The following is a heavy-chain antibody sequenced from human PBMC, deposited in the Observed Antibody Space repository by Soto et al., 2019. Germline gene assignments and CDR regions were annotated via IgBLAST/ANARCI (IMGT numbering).Heavy chain of an antibody. CDR3: ARRVKADGYSNRNWFAP. Sequence: QWHLVQSGAEVMKPGSSVQVSCKASADTYRRYAILGLRQAPAQGLDSMGGIIPIFGTAHYAQKFQGRVTITADESTSTAYMELSSLISEYTAVYYCARRVKADGYSNRNWFAPWGQGALVTVS. D-gene: IGHD5-18*01. J-gene: IGHJ5*02. V-gene: IGHV1-69*01. CDR2: IIPIFGTA. CDR1: ADTYRRYA.